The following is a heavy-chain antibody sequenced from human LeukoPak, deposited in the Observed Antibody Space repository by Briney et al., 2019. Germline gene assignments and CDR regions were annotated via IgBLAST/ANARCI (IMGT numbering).Heavy chain of an antibody. CDR3: ARSQAGYCSGGSCYSMVLGIDP. CDR2: INPNSGGT. Sequence: APVKVSCKASGYAFTGYYMHWVRQAPGQGLEWMGWINPNSGGTNYAQRFQGRVTMTRDTSISTAYMELSRLRSDDTAVYYCARSQAGYCSGGSCYSMVLGIDPWGQGTLVTVSS. V-gene: IGHV1-2*02. J-gene: IGHJ5*02. CDR1: GYAFTGYY. D-gene: IGHD2-15*01.